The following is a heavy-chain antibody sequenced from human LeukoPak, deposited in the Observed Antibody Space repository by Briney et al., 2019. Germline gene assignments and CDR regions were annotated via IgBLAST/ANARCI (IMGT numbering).Heavy chain of an antibody. CDR1: GFSFSTYD. D-gene: IGHD2/OR15-2a*01. J-gene: IGHJ4*02. Sequence: GSLRLSCVTSGFSFSTYDMSWVRQAPGKGLEWVTGITANTRGSITYYADSVKGRFTISRDSSKDTLYLQMNSLRAEDTAVYFCARGGYFSFDYWGQGTLVTVSS. V-gene: IGHV3-23*01. CDR3: ARGGYFSFDY. CDR2: ITANTRGSIT.